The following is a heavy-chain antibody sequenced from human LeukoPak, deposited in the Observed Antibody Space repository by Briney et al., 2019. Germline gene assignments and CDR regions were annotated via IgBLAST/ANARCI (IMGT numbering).Heavy chain of an antibody. Sequence: SGPTLVNPTQTLTLTCTFSGFSLSTSGVGVGWIRQPPGKALEWLALIYWDDDKRYSPSLKSRLTITKDTSKNQMVLTMTNMDPVDTATYYCAHWTTVKVFDYWGQGTLVTVSS. V-gene: IGHV2-5*02. J-gene: IGHJ4*02. CDR1: GFSLSTSGVG. CDR3: AHWTTVKVFDY. CDR2: IYWDDDK. D-gene: IGHD4-17*01.